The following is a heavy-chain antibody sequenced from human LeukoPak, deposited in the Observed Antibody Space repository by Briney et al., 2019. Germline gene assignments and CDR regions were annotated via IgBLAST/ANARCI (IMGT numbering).Heavy chain of an antibody. CDR3: AKDLRGSSSWYDWLDP. D-gene: IGHD6-13*01. Sequence: GGSLRLSCAASGFTFSSYAMSWVRQAPGKGLEWVSDISGSGGSTYYADSVKGRFTISRDNSKNTLYLQMNSLRAEDTAVYYCAKDLRGSSSWYDWLDPWGQGTLVTVSS. CDR2: ISGSGGST. CDR1: GFTFSSYA. V-gene: IGHV3-23*01. J-gene: IGHJ5*02.